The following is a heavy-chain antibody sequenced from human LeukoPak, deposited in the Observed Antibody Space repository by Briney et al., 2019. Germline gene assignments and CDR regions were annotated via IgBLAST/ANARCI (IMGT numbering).Heavy chain of an antibody. D-gene: IGHD6-13*01. CDR1: GYTFTTYG. V-gene: IGHV1-18*01. J-gene: IGHJ5*02. Sequence: ASVKVSCKASGYTFTTYGISWVRQAPGQGLEWMGWISAYNGDTNYAQKFQGRVTMTTYTSTSTAYMELRSLRSDDTAVYYCARGCSAGTPHNWFDPWGQGTLVTVSS. CDR3: ARGCSAGTPHNWFDP. CDR2: ISAYNGDT.